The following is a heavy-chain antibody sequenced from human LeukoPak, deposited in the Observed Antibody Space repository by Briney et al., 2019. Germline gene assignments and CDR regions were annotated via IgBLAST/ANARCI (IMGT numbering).Heavy chain of an antibody. Sequence: SETLSLTCTVSGGSISSGDYYWSWIRQPPGKGLEWIGYIYYSGSIYYNPSLKSRVTISVDTSKNQFSLKLSSVTAADTAVYYCARAPSRSGSYYPYFDYWGQGTLVTVSS. CDR2: IYYSGSI. CDR3: ARAPSRSGSYYPYFDY. CDR1: GGSISSGDYY. V-gene: IGHV4-30-4*01. J-gene: IGHJ4*02. D-gene: IGHD3-10*01.